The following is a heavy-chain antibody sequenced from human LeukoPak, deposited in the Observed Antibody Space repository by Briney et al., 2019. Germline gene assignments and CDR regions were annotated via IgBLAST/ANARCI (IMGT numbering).Heavy chain of an antibody. J-gene: IGHJ3*02. Sequence: SLRPSCAASGFTFDDYAMHWVRQAPGKGLEWVSGISWNSGSIGYAHSVKGRFTISRDNAKNSLYLQMNSLRAEDTALYYCAKGDGGNAAGAFDIWGQGTMVTVSS. V-gene: IGHV3-9*01. CDR3: AKGDGGNAAGAFDI. D-gene: IGHD4-23*01. CDR1: GFTFDDYA. CDR2: ISWNSGSI.